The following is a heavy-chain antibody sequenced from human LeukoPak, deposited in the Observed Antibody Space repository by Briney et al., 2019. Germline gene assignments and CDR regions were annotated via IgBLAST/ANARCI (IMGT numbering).Heavy chain of an antibody. Sequence: GGSLRLSCAASGFTFSDYYMSWVRQAPGKGLEWVSVIYSGGTTYYADSVKGRFTISRDNSKNTLHLQMNSLRAEDTAVYYCARDQYSYAHAAHWGQGTLVTVSS. V-gene: IGHV3-66*01. CDR3: ARDQYSYAHAAH. CDR2: IYSGGTT. D-gene: IGHD5-18*01. CDR1: GFTFSDYY. J-gene: IGHJ4*02.